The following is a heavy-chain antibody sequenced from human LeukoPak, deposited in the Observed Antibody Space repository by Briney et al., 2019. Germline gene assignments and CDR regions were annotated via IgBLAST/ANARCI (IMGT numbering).Heavy chain of an antibody. Sequence: SDTLSLICTVCVGLNSRCYWRWMRKPPAKALVGIGYFYYSGSTNYNPSLKSRVTISVDTSKNQFSLKLRSVTAADTAVYYCARHDYDSSGYRRDYYFDQWGQGTLVTVSS. V-gene: IGHV4-59*07. CDR3: ARHDYDSSGYRRDYYFDQ. CDR1: VGLNSRCY. D-gene: IGHD3-22*01. CDR2: FYYSGST. J-gene: IGHJ4*02.